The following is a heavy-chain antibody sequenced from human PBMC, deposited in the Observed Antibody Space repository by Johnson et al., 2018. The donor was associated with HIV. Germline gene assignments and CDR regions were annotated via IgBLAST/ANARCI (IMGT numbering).Heavy chain of an antibody. Sequence: VQLVESGGGLVQPGGSLRVSCAASGFTFSDYYMSWIRQAPGKGLEWVSVIYSGGSTYYADSVKGRFTISRDNSKNTLYLQMNSLGAEDTAVYYCARDRIAARLWAFDIWGQGTMVTVSS. D-gene: IGHD6-6*01. V-gene: IGHV3-53*01. J-gene: IGHJ3*02. CDR2: IYSGGST. CDR3: ARDRIAARLWAFDI. CDR1: GFTFSDYY.